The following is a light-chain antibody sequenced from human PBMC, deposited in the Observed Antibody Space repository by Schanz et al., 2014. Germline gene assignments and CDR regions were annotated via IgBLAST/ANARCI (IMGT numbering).Light chain of an antibody. CDR2: GAS. CDR3: QQYNNWPRT. J-gene: IGKJ1*01. V-gene: IGKV3-15*01. Sequence: EIVMTQSPVTLSVSPGERATLSCRASQSVSTNLAWFQQKPGQAPRLLMYGASTRATGIPARFSGSGSGTEFTLTISRLEPEDFAVYYCQQYNNWPRTFGQGTKVEIK. CDR1: QSVSTN.